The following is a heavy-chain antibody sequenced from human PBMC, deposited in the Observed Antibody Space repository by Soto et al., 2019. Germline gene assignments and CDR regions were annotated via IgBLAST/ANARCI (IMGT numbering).Heavy chain of an antibody. CDR2: IWYDGSNK. CDR1: GFSFSSYG. CDR3: ARAGGSTDYYYGMDV. V-gene: IGHV3-33*01. Sequence: QVQLVESGGGVVQPGRSLGLSCVGSGFSFSSYGMHWVRQAPGNGLEWVALIWYDGSNKYYADSVKGRFTISRHNSKNTLYLQMSSLRADDTAVYYCARAGGSTDYYYGMDVWGQGTTVTVSS. J-gene: IGHJ6*02.